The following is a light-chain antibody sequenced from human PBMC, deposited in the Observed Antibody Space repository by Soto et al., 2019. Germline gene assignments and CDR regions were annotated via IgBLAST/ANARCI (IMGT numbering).Light chain of an antibody. CDR1: SNDIGSFKY. Sequence: QSALTQPASVSGSPGQSITISCTGTSNDIGSFKYVSWYQQHPGKAPKLIILEVLNRPSGVSDRFSGFKSGNTASLTISGLQADNEADYFCSSYSRDPTVLLGGVPKLTVL. V-gene: IGLV2-14*01. CDR3: SSYSRDPTVL. J-gene: IGLJ2*01. CDR2: EVL.